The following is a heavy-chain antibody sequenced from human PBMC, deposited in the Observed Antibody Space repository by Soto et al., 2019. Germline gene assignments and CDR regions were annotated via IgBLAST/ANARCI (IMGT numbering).Heavy chain of an antibody. CDR2: IDWNSGTI. D-gene: IGHD5-12*01. CDR1: GFTFDDYA. Sequence: EVQLVESGGGLVQPGRSLRLSCAASGFTFDDYAMHWVRQAPGKGLEWVSGIDWNSGTITYADSVKGGFTISRDNAKNSLYLQMDSLRTEDTALYYCAKARGYRYYYYYYMDVWGKGTTVTVSS. CDR3: AKARGYRYYYYYYMDV. V-gene: IGHV3-9*01. J-gene: IGHJ6*03.